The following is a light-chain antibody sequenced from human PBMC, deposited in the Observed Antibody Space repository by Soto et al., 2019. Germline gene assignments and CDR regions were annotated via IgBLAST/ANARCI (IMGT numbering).Light chain of an antibody. CDR3: QQYKDSWPT. J-gene: IGKJ1*01. Sequence: EIVMTQYPDTLSVSPGETVTLSCRASQSVRSTLAWYQHKPGQSPRLLIYCASNRATGFPARFSGSGSGTEFTLTISSLQSEDFGVYYCQQYKDSWPTFGQGTKVEI. CDR1: QSVRST. V-gene: IGKV3-15*01. CDR2: CAS.